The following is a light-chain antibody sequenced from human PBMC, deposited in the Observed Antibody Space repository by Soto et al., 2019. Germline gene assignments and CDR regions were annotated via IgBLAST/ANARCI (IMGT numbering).Light chain of an antibody. V-gene: IGKV1-5*01. CDR1: QSIGTW. CDR2: DAS. CDR3: QQDHNYPLT. J-gene: IGKJ4*01. Sequence: DIQMTQSPSTLSASVGDRVTITCRASQSIGTWLAWYQQKPGAAPKVLIYDASSLKTGVPSRFGGSGSGTEFTLTFSSLQPDDFATYYCQQDHNYPLTVGGVTKVDSK.